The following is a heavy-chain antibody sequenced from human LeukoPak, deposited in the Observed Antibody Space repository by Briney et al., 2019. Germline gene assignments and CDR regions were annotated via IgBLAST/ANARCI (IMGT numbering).Heavy chain of an antibody. D-gene: IGHD3-3*01. J-gene: IGHJ4*02. V-gene: IGHV3-48*03. CDR3: ARKPYYDFWSGYPTNYFDY. Sequence: GGSLRLSCAASGLTFSSYEMNWVRQAPGKGLEWVSYISSSGSTIYYADSVKGRFTISRDNAKNSLYLQMNSLRAEDTAVFYCARKPYYDFWSGYPTNYFDYWGQGTLVTVSS. CDR1: GLTFSSYE. CDR2: ISSSGSTI.